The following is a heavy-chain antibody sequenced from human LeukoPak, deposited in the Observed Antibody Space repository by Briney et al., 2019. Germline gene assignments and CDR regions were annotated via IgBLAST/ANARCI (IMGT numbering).Heavy chain of an antibody. D-gene: IGHD6-6*01. V-gene: IGHV3-9*01. Sequence: PGGSLRLSCAASGFSFDDYAMHWVRQAPGKGLEWVSGIGWNGGGIVYADSVKGRFTISRDNAKNSLYLQMNSLRAEDTAVYYCARVRPPAGAIDYWGQGTLVTVSS. CDR3: ARVRPPAGAIDY. CDR1: GFSFDDYA. J-gene: IGHJ4*02. CDR2: IGWNGGGI.